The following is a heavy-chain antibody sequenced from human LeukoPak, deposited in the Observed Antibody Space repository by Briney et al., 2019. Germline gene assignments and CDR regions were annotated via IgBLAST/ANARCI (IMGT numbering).Heavy chain of an antibody. D-gene: IGHD3-16*01. J-gene: IGHJ5*02. CDR2: IYYSGST. CDR1: GGSIGSYY. Sequence: SETLSLTCTVSGGSIGSYYWSWIRQPPGKGLEWIGYIYYSGSTNYNPSLKSRVTISVDTSKNQFSLKLSSVTAADTAVYYCARHLGYNWFDPWGQGTLVTVSS. CDR3: ARHLGYNWFDP. V-gene: IGHV4-59*08.